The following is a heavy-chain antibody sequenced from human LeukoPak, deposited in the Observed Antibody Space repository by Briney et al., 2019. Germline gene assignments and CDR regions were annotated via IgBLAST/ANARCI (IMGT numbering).Heavy chain of an antibody. D-gene: IGHD2-15*01. CDR2: IYYSGST. CDR1: GFSISSGYY. V-gene: IGHV4-61*01. CDR3: ARSPPYCGGGSCYDY. Sequence: PSETLSLTCAVSGFSISSGYYWGWIRQPPGKGLECIGYIYYSGSTNYNPSLKSRVTISADMSKNQFSLKLSSVTAADTAVYYCARSPPYCGGGSCYDYWGQGTLVTVSS. J-gene: IGHJ4*02.